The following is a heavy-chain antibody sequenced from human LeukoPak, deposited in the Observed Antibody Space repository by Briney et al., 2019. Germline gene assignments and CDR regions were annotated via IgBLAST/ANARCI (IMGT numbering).Heavy chain of an antibody. CDR1: GYTFTSYA. Sequence: ASVKVSCKASGYTFTSYAMNWVRQAPGQGLEWMGWINTNTGNPTYAQGFTGRFVFSLDTSVSTAYLQISSLKAEDTAVYYCARDGWELPGDAFDIWGQGTMVTVSS. CDR3: ARDGWELPGDAFDI. CDR2: INTNTGNP. D-gene: IGHD1-26*01. V-gene: IGHV7-4-1*02. J-gene: IGHJ3*02.